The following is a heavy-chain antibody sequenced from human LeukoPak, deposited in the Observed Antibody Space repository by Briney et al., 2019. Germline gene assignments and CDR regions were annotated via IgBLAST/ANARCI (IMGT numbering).Heavy chain of an antibody. Sequence: ASVKVSCKASGGTFSSYAISWVRQAPGQGLEWMGGIIPIFGTANYAQKFQGRVTITADKSTSTAYMELSSLRSEDTAVYYCAKYWGAYGDYRGRYMDVWGKGTTVTVSS. J-gene: IGHJ6*03. D-gene: IGHD4-17*01. CDR2: IIPIFGTA. CDR3: AKYWGAYGDYRGRYMDV. CDR1: GGTFSSYA. V-gene: IGHV1-69*06.